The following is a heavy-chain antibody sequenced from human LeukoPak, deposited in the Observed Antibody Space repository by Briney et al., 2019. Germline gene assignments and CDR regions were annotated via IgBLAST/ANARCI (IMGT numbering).Heavy chain of an antibody. CDR1: GGSISSGGYS. Sequence: PSETLSLTCAVPGGSISSGGYSWSWIRQPPGKGLEWIGYIYHSGSTYYNPSLKSRVTISVDRSKNQFSPKLSSVTAADTAVYYCARVKVAEYGMDVWGKGTTVTVSS. CDR3: ARVKVAEYGMDV. D-gene: IGHD2-15*01. J-gene: IGHJ6*04. V-gene: IGHV4-30-2*01. CDR2: IYHSGST.